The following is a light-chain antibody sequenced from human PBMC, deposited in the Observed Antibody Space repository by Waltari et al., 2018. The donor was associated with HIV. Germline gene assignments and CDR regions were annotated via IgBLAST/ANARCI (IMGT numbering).Light chain of an antibody. CDR1: TSNIGARYG. CDR3: QSYDSSLSGSV. V-gene: IGLV1-40*01. CDR2: GNT. J-gene: IGLJ2*01. Sequence: QSVLTQPPSVSGAPGPGVTLSCNGSTSNIGARYGVTSYQQLPGTAPKLLIFGNTKRPSGVPDRFSGSRSGTSASLAITGLQAEDEADYYCQSYDSSLSGSVFGGGTKLTVL.